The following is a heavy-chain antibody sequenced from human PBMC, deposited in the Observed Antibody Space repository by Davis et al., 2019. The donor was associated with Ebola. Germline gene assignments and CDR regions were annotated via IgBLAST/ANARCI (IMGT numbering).Heavy chain of an antibody. D-gene: IGHD2-21*01. J-gene: IGHJ4*02. CDR3: AKGGVVMKNWGYFDY. CDR2: IRYDGSNK. Sequence: PGGSLRLSCAASGFTFSSYGMHWVRQAPGKGLEWVAFIRYDGSNKYYADSVKGRFTISRDNSKNTLYLQMNSLRAEDTAVYYCAKGGVVMKNWGYFDYWGQGTLVTVSS. V-gene: IGHV3-30*02. CDR1: GFTFSSYG.